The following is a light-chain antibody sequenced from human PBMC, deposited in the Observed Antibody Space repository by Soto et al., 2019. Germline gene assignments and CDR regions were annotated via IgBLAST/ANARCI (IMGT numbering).Light chain of an antibody. Sequence: DIQMTQSPSTLSASVGDRVTITCRASQSISSWLAWYQQKPGKAPKLLIFQASSLKSGVPSRFSGSGSATEYTLTLSSLQPDDFATYYCEDYSSASGLTFGGGTKVEMK. CDR1: QSISSW. V-gene: IGKV1-5*03. CDR2: QAS. CDR3: EDYSSASGLT. J-gene: IGKJ4*01.